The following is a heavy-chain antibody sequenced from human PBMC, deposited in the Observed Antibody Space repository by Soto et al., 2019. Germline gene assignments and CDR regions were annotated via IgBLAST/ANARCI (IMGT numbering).Heavy chain of an antibody. Sequence: PSETLSLTCTVSGGSISSYYWSWIRQPPGKGLEWIGYIYYSGSTNYNPSLKSRVTISVDTSKNQFSLKLSSVTAADTAVYYCARETVDTDMVHFVYWGQGTLVTVAS. J-gene: IGHJ4*02. CDR2: IYYSGST. V-gene: IGHV4-59*01. CDR1: GGSISSYY. D-gene: IGHD5-18*01. CDR3: ARETVDTDMVHFVY.